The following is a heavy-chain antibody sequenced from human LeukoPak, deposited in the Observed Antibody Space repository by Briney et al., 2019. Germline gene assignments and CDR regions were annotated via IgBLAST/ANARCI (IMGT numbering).Heavy chain of an antibody. Sequence: SETLSLTCAVSGGSISSSNRWSWVRQPPGKGLEWIGEINHSGSTNYNPSLKSRVTISVDTSKNQFSLKLSSVTAADTAVYYCARGRMTYYYGSGSLNFDYWGQGTLVTVSS. CDR3: ARGRMTYYYGSGSLNFDY. CDR1: GGSISSSNR. J-gene: IGHJ4*02. V-gene: IGHV4-4*02. D-gene: IGHD3-10*01. CDR2: INHSGST.